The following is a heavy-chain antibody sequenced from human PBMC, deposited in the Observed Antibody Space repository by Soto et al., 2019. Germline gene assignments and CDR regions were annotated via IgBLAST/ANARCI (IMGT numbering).Heavy chain of an antibody. V-gene: IGHV3-23*01. CDR1: GFTCSNYS. CDR2: ISANGRNA. Sequence: LXLSCAASGFTCSNYSMNWIRQAPGKGLEWLSSISANGRNAYYADSVKGRFTISRDRSKNTLYLQLDSLRVEDTAIYFCAKDLSSLGWLALGAPFDYWGHGPLVTVSS. D-gene: IGHD3-22*01. CDR3: AKDLSSLGWLALGAPFDY. J-gene: IGHJ4*01.